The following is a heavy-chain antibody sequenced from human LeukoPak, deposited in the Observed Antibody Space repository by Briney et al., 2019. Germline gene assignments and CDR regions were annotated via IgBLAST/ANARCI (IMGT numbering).Heavy chain of an antibody. CDR3: AREGDSSGWYGDH. CDR1: GFTFSNYA. CDR2: ISYDGSNK. Sequence: GGSLRLSCAASGFTFSNYAMSWVRQAPGRGLEWVALISYDGSNKYYADSVKGRFTISRDNSKNTLFLQMNSLRTEDTAVYYCAREGDSSGWYGDHWGQGTLVTVSS. J-gene: IGHJ4*02. D-gene: IGHD6-19*01. V-gene: IGHV3-30-3*01.